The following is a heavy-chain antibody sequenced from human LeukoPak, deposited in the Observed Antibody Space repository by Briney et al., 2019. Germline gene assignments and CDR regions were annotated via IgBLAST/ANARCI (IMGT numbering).Heavy chain of an antibody. CDR1: GGTFSSYA. D-gene: IGHD3-10*01. CDR3: ARLLMGWFGPRANYYMDV. Sequence: SVKVSCKASGGTFSSYAISWVRQAPGQGLEWMGGIIPIFGTANYAQKFQGRVTITADKSTSTAYMELSSLRSEDTAVYYCARLLMGWFGPRANYYMDVWGKGTTVTVSS. V-gene: IGHV1-69*06. CDR2: IIPIFGTA. J-gene: IGHJ6*03.